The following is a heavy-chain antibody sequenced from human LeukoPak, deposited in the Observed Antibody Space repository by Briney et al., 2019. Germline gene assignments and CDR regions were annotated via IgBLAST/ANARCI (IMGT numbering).Heavy chain of an antibody. V-gene: IGHV4-39*07. J-gene: IGHJ6*02. CDR2: IYCSGST. Sequence: SETLSLICTVSGGSISSSSYYWGWIRQPPGKGLEWIGSIYCSGSTYYNPSLKSRVTISVDTSKNQFSLKLSSVTAADTAVYYCARRIVGAVKPHSEVVDVWGQGTTVTVSS. CDR3: ARRIVGAVKPHSEVVDV. D-gene: IGHD1-26*01. CDR1: GGSISSSSYY.